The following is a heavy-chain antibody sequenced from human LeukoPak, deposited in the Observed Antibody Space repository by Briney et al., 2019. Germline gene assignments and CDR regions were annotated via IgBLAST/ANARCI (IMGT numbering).Heavy chain of an antibody. CDR1: GFTFSTFV. Sequence: PGGSTRLSCAASGFTFSTFVMSWVRQAPGKGLEWVSIINSSGGTTYYADSVKGRFTISRDNSKNTPYLQMNSLRAEDTAVYYCAKHPGAGNFDYWGQGALVTVSS. CDR2: INSSGGTT. CDR3: AKHPGAGNFDY. V-gene: IGHV3-23*01. D-gene: IGHD6-19*01. J-gene: IGHJ4*02.